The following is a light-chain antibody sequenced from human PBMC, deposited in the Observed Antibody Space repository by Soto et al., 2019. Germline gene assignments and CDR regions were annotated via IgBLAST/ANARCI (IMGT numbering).Light chain of an antibody. CDR2: GNS. J-gene: IGLJ2*01. CDR3: QSYDSSLSGGGV. V-gene: IGLV1-40*01. CDR1: SSNIGAGYD. Sequence: QPVLTQPPSVSGAPGQRVTISCTGSSSNIGAGYDVHWYQQLPGTAPKLLIYGNSNRPSGVPDRFSGSKSGTSASLAIIGLQAEDEADYHCQSYDSSLSGGGVFGGGTKLTVL.